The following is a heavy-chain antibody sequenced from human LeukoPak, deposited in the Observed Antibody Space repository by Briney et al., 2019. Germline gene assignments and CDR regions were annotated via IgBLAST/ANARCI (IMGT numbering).Heavy chain of an antibody. CDR1: GFTFSSYS. Sequence: GRSLRLSCAASGFTFSSYSMNWVRQAPGKGLEWVAFIRYDGSNKYYADSVKGRFTISRDNSKNTLYLQMNSLRAEDTAVYYCAKDPTGYYYDSSGYYGGYWGQGTLVTVSS. J-gene: IGHJ4*02. CDR3: AKDPTGYYYDSSGYYGGY. CDR2: IRYDGSNK. V-gene: IGHV3-30*02. D-gene: IGHD3-22*01.